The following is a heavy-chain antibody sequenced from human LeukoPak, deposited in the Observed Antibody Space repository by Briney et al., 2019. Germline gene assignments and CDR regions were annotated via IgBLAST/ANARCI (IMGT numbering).Heavy chain of an antibody. D-gene: IGHD3-22*01. CDR3: ARGRTPYYDSHDAFDV. Sequence: PGGSLRLSCAAAGFTFSTYRIDWVRQAPGEGLEWVSSISRSSNYIYYADSVKGRFTVSRDNAKNSVYLQMNSLRAEDTAMYYCARGRTPYYDSHDAFDVWGQGTLVTVSS. CDR2: ISRSSNYI. CDR1: GFTFSTYR. V-gene: IGHV3-21*01. J-gene: IGHJ3*01.